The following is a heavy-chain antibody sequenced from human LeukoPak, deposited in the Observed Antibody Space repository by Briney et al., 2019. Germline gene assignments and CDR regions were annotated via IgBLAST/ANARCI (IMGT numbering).Heavy chain of an antibody. V-gene: IGHV1-2*02. D-gene: IGHD2-2*01. Sequence: ASVKVSCKASGYTFTGYYMHWVGQAPGQGLEWMGWINPNSGGTNYAQKFQGRVTMTRDTSISTAYMELSRLRSDDTAVYYCAAYCSSTSCPHPLAFDIWGQGTMVTVSS. CDR3: AAYCSSTSCPHPLAFDI. CDR1: GYTFTGYY. CDR2: INPNSGGT. J-gene: IGHJ3*02.